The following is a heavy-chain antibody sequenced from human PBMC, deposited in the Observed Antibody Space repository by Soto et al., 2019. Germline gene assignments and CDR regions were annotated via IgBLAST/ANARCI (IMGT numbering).Heavy chain of an antibody. D-gene: IGHD3-9*01. Sequence: PSETLSLTCTVSGGSISSSSYYWGWIRQPPGKGLEWIGSIYYSGSTYYNPSLKSRVTISVDTSKNQFSLKLSSVTAADTAVYYCARSYYDILTGYYTPGYFDYWGQGTLVTVSS. V-gene: IGHV4-39*07. CDR3: ARSYYDILTGYYTPGYFDY. CDR1: GGSISSSSYY. J-gene: IGHJ4*02. CDR2: IYYSGST.